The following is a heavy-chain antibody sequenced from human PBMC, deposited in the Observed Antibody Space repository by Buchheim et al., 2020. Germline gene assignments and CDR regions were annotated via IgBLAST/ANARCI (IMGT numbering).Heavy chain of an antibody. CDR1: GGSISINNYY. J-gene: IGHJ3*02. V-gene: IGHV4-39*07. Sequence: QLQLQESGPGLVTPSETLSLTCTVSGGSISINNYYWGWIRQPPGKGLEWIANIDYSGTTYYNPSLKSRVTISVDTSKNQFSLKLSSVTAADTAVYYCARAWNPHEGALDIWGQGT. CDR3: ARAWNPHEGALDI. CDR2: IDYSGTT. D-gene: IGHD1-1*01.